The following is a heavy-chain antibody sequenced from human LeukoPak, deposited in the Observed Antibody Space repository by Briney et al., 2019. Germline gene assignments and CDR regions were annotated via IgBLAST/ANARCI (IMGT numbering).Heavy chain of an antibody. Sequence: GGSLRLSCAASGFNFGGYSMTWVRQAPGKGLEWVSVISADSATTFYADSVKGRFTISRDNSRNTLSLEMNSLRAEDTAVYYCAKDHVGTWSALDYWGQGTLVTVSS. D-gene: IGHD6-13*01. CDR3: AKDHVGTWSALDY. J-gene: IGHJ4*02. V-gene: IGHV3-23*01. CDR1: GFNFGGYS. CDR2: ISADSATT.